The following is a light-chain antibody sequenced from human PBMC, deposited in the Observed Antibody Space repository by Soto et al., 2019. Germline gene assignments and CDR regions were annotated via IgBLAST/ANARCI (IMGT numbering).Light chain of an antibody. Sequence: EIVLTQSQGTLSLSPVERATIYCSPSQSIGNFLAWYQQKPGQPPRLLIFDASNRAAGVPARFSGSGSGTDFTLTIRSLEPEDFAVYFCQQRSSWPPITFGQGTRLEIK. CDR1: QSIGNF. CDR3: QQRSSWPPIT. J-gene: IGKJ5*01. CDR2: DAS. V-gene: IGKV3-11*01.